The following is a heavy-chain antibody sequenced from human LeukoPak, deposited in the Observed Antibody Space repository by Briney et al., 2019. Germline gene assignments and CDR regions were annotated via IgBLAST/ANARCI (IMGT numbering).Heavy chain of an antibody. J-gene: IGHJ5*02. CDR1: GGSFSGYY. Sequence: PSETLSLTCAVYGGSFSGYYWSWIRQPPGKGLEWIGEINHSGSTNYNPSLKSRVTISVDTSKNQFSLKLSSVTPADTAVYCCARGPYDFWSGNNWFDPWGQGTLVTVSS. CDR3: ARGPYDFWSGNNWFDP. CDR2: INHSGST. V-gene: IGHV4-34*01. D-gene: IGHD3-3*01.